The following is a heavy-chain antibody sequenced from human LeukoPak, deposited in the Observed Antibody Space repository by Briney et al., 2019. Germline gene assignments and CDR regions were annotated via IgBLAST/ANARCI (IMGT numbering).Heavy chain of an antibody. D-gene: IGHD3-22*01. CDR1: GGTFSRSA. J-gene: IGHJ4*02. Sequence: ASVKVSCKASGGTFSRSAVNWVRQPPGQGLEWMGGIIPMFRTANYAKKFRGRVTITADESTSTAYMELNSLRSEDTAVYYCARDASIHDSSSYYFLWWGQGTLVTVSS. V-gene: IGHV1-69*13. CDR3: ARDASIHDSSSYYFLW. CDR2: IIPMFRTA.